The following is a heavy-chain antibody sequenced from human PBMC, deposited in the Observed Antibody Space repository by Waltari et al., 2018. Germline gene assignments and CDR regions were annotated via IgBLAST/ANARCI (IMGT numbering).Heavy chain of an antibody. J-gene: IGHJ4*02. D-gene: IGHD3-10*01. CDR2: INKDGSEK. V-gene: IGHV3-7*01. Sequence: EVQLVESGGGLVQPGGSLSLSCAASGFTLSSYWMTWVRQAPGRGVEWVANINKDGSEKHYVASVRGRFTISRDNAKSSLFLQMNSLRSEDTAVYYCTRDNPFGQFWGQGTLVTVSS. CDR1: GFTLSSYW. CDR3: TRDNPFGQF.